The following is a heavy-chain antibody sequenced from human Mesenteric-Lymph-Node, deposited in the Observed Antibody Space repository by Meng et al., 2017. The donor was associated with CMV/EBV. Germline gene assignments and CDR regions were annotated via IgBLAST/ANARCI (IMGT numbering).Heavy chain of an antibody. CDR1: GFTFSSYA. D-gene: IGHD3-10*01. V-gene: IGHV3-23*01. Sequence: GGSLRLSCAASGFTFSSYAMSWVRQAPGKGLEWVSAIRGSGGSTYYADSVKRRFTISRDNSKNTLYLQMNSLRAEDTAVYYCARDITMVRGVIITVMAVWGQGTTVTVSS. CDR3: ARDITMVRGVIITVMAV. J-gene: IGHJ6*02. CDR2: IRGSGGST.